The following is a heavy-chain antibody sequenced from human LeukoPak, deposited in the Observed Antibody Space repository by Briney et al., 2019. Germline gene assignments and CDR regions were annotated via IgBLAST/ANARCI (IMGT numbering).Heavy chain of an antibody. D-gene: IGHD3-22*01. CDR3: AKDVERSGYYLFDY. Sequence: GGSLRLSCAASGFTSSNYAMSWVRQAPGKGLEWVSAMSGTSGSTLYADSVKGRFTISRDNSKNTLYLQMNSLGAEDTAVYYCAKDVERSGYYLFDYWGQGTLVTVSS. CDR1: GFTSSNYA. V-gene: IGHV3-23*01. J-gene: IGHJ4*02. CDR2: MSGTSGST.